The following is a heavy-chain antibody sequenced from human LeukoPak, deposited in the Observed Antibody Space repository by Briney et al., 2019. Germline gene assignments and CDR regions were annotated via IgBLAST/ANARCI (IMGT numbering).Heavy chain of an antibody. CDR2: IYYSGST. CDR3: ARGGFEWIQLTT. D-gene: IGHD5-18*01. J-gene: IGHJ5*02. V-gene: IGHV4-61*05. CDR1: GGSISSSSYY. Sequence: SETLSLTCTVSGGSISSSSYYWSWIRQPPGKGLEWIGYIYYSGSTNYNPSLKSRVTISVDTSKNQFSLKLSSVTAADTAVYYCARGGFEWIQLTTWGQGTLVTVSS.